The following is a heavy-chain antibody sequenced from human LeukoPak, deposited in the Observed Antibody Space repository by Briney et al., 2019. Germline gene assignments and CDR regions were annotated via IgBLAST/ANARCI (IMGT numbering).Heavy chain of an antibody. V-gene: IGHV1-69*13. CDR1: GGTFSSYA. J-gene: IGHJ6*02. Sequence: GASVKVSCKASGGTFSSYAISWVRQAPGQGLEWMGGIIPIFGTANYAQKFQGRVTITADESTSTAYMELSSLRSEDTAVYYCASVAIFGVAQSQYYYYGMDVWGQGTTVTVSS. CDR2: IIPIFGTA. D-gene: IGHD3-3*01. CDR3: ASVAIFGVAQSQYYYYGMDV.